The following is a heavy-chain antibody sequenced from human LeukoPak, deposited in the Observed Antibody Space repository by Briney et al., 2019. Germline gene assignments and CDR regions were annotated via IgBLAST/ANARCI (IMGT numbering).Heavy chain of an antibody. Sequence: ASVTVSCKASGYTFTSYAMNWVRQAPGQGLEWMGWINTNTGNPTYAQGFTGRFVFSLDTSVSTAYLQISSLKAEDTAVYYCARDRGVDSSGYYYHFDYWGQGTLVTVSS. V-gene: IGHV7-4-1*02. CDR3: ARDRGVDSSGYYYHFDY. J-gene: IGHJ4*02. CDR1: GYTFTSYA. CDR2: INTNTGNP. D-gene: IGHD3-22*01.